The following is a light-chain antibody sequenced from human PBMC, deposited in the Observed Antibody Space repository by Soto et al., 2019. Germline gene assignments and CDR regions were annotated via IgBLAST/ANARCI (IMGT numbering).Light chain of an antibody. Sequence: QSVLTQPASVSGSPGPSITISCTGTSSDVGGYNYVSWYQQHPGKAPKLMIYEVSNRPSGVSNRFSGSKSGNTASLTISGLQAEDEADYYCSSYTSSSIDYVFGTGTKLTVL. J-gene: IGLJ1*01. CDR3: SSYTSSSIDYV. V-gene: IGLV2-14*01. CDR2: EVS. CDR1: SSDVGGYNY.